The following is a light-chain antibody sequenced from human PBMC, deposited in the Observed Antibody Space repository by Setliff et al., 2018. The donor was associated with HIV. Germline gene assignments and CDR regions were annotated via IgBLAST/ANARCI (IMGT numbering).Light chain of an antibody. CDR1: SSDVGTYDY. V-gene: IGLV2-14*03. J-gene: IGLJ1*01. CDR2: DVS. CDR3: ASYTGTSTPDV. Sequence: ALAQPASVSGSPGQSITISCTGSSSDVGTYDYVSWYQQHPGKAPKLLIYDVSERPSGVSRHFSGSESGNTASLTISGLQVEDEGDYYCASYTGTSTPDVFGSGTKVTVL.